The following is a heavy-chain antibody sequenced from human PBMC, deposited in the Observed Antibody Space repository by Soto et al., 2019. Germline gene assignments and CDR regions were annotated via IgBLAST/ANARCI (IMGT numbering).Heavy chain of an antibody. D-gene: IGHD2-8*01. Sequence: QLQLQESGSGLVKPSQTLSLTCAVSGGSISSGGYSWSWIRQPPGKGLEWIGYIYHSGSTYYNPSLKGRVTISVDRAKNQFSLKLSSVTAADTAVYYCARWCMYPARFDPWGQGTLVTVSS. J-gene: IGHJ5*02. CDR1: GGSISSGGYS. CDR3: ARWCMYPARFDP. V-gene: IGHV4-30-2*01. CDR2: IYHSGST.